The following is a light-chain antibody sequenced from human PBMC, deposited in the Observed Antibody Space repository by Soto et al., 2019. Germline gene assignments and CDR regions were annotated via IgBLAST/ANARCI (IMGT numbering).Light chain of an antibody. CDR1: SSNMGANS. V-gene: IGLV1-44*01. J-gene: IGLJ3*02. Sequence: QAVVTQPPSASGTPGQRVALSCSGSSSNMGANSVSWYQHLPGTAPKLLIYDDNRRPSGVPDRFSGSRSGASASLAIRGLQSEDEGDYYWATWDDVLNTPVFGGGTKLTVL. CDR3: ATWDDVLNTPV. CDR2: DDN.